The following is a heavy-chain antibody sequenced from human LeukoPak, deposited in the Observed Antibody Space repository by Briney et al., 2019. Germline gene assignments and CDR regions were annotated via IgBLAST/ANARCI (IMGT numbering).Heavy chain of an antibody. CDR1: GFTFSSYA. J-gene: IGHJ4*02. CDR3: ARVSSSGWYYFDY. Sequence: GGSLRLSCAASGFTFSSYAMHWVRQAPGKGLEWVAVISYDGSNKYYADSVKGRFTISRDNSKNTLDLQMNSLRAEDTAVYYCARVSSSGWYYFDYWGQGTLVTVSS. V-gene: IGHV3-30*04. CDR2: ISYDGSNK. D-gene: IGHD6-19*01.